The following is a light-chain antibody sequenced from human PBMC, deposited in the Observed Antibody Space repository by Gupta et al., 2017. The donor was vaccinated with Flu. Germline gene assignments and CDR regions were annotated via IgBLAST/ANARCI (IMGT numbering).Light chain of an antibody. CDR3: QQERSSPWT. Sequence: ENVLTQSPGTLSLSPGERATLSCRASQSVGGSFLAWNQQKPGQPPRLLIYTTSSRATGLPHMFSGSGSGTEFTLTIRRWEPEDSGVYYCQQERSSPWTFGQGTKVEIK. J-gene: IGKJ1*01. V-gene: IGKV3-20*01. CDR1: QSVGGSF. CDR2: TTS.